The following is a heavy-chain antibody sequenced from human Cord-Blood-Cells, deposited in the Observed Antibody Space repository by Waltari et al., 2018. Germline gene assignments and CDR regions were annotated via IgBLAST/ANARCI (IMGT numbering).Heavy chain of an antibody. D-gene: IGHD2-2*01. CDR1: GFTFRSYA. J-gene: IGHJ4*02. V-gene: IGHV3-23*01. CDR3: AKRTLIVVVPAAFDY. Sequence: EVQLLESGGGLVQPGGSLRLSCAASGFTFRSYAMSWVRPAPGKGLEWVSAISGSGGSTYYADSVKSRFTISRDNSKNTLYLQMNSMRAEDTAVYYCAKRTLIVVVPAAFDYWGQGTLVTVSS. CDR2: ISGSGGST.